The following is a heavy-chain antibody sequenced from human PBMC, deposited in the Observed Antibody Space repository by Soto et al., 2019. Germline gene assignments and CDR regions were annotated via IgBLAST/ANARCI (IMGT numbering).Heavy chain of an antibody. V-gene: IGHV3-23*01. CDR1: GCKFSSYA. CDR3: AKGGLLAPDY. J-gene: IGHJ4*02. D-gene: IGHD3-16*01. CDR2: ISGSGGST. Sequence: GSLRLSYAASGCKFSSYAMSWVRQAPGKGLEWVSAISGSGGSTYYADSVKGRFTISRDNSKNTLYLQMNSLRAEDTAVYYCAKGGLLAPDYWGQGTLVTVSS.